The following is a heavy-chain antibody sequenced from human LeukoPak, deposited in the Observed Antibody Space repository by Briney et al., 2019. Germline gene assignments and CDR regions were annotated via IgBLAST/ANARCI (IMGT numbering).Heavy chain of an antibody. J-gene: IGHJ6*03. CDR2: INHSGST. V-gene: IGHV4-34*01. D-gene: IGHD3-10*01. CDR1: GGSFSGYY. CDR3: ASVTMVRGVIITSYYYYMDV. Sequence: SKTLSLTCAVYGGSFSGYYWSWIRQPPGKGLEWIGEINHSGSTNYNPSLKSRVTISVDTSKNQFSLKLSSVTAADTAVYYCASVTMVRGVIITSYYYYMDVWGKGTTVTVSS.